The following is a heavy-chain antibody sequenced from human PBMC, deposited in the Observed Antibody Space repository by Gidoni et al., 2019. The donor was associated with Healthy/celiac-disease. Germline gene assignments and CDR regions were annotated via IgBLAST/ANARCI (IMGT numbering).Heavy chain of an antibody. D-gene: IGHD2-15*01. J-gene: IGHJ4*02. CDR2: IKQDGSEK. CDR3: ARDAFGDVVVAATDYFDY. Sequence: EVQLVESGGGLVQPGGSLRLSCAASGFTFSSYWMSWVRQAPGKGLEWVANIKQDGSEKYYVDSVKGRFTISRDNAKNSLYLQMNSLRAEDTAVYYCARDAFGDVVVAATDYFDYWGQGTLVTVSS. V-gene: IGHV3-7*04. CDR1: GFTFSSYW.